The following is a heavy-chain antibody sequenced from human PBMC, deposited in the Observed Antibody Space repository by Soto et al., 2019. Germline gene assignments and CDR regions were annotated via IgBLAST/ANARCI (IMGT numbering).Heavy chain of an antibody. CDR2: ISTAVDT. D-gene: IGHD3-16*01. J-gene: IGHJ6*02. CDR3: ARGGDRFDGMDV. CDR1: GFGFNGYD. V-gene: IGHV3-13*01. Sequence: EVQLVESGGGLVQPGGSLRLSCAASGFGFNGYDMHWVRQAPGKNLAWVAAISTAVDTYYLGSVKGRFTISREDANNSLSLQMNSLRVGDTAVYYCARGGDRFDGMDVWGQGTTVTVSS.